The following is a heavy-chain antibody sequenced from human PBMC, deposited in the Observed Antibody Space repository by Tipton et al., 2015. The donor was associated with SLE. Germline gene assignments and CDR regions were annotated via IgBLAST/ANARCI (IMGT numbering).Heavy chain of an antibody. CDR3: ARHASDYAYLDS. CDR2: IYYTGTT. J-gene: IGHJ4*02. Sequence: GLVKPSETLSLTCTVSGGSINSYYWSWVRQPPGKGLQWIGYIYYTGTTNYSPSLKSRVTISVDTSKNQFSLKLSSLTAADTAVYYCARHASDYAYLDSWGQGTLVTVSS. V-gene: IGHV4-59*08. CDR1: GGSINSYY. D-gene: IGHD4-17*01.